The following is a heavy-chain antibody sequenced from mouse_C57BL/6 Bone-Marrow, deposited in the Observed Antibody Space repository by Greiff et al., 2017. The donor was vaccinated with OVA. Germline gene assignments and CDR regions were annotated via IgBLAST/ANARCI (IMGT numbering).Heavy chain of an antibody. Sequence: QVQLQQSGPELVKPGASVKISCKASGYSFTRYYIHWVKQRPGQGLEWIGWIYPGSGNTKYNEKFKGKAKLTAVTSASTAYMELSSLTNEDSAVYYCTRDEDGYYEFAYWGQGTLVTVSA. CDR1: GYSFTRYY. CDR3: TRDEDGYYEFAY. V-gene: IGHV1-66*01. CDR2: IYPGSGNT. D-gene: IGHD2-3*01. J-gene: IGHJ3*01.